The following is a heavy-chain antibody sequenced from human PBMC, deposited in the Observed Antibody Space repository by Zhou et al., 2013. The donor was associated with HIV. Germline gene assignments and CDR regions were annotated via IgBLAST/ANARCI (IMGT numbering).Heavy chain of an antibody. CDR2: ISVHNGNT. CDR1: GYPFSGYG. CDR3: ARDLRGSPLDY. V-gene: IGHV1-18*01. Sequence: QPQLVQSGAEVKKPGASVKVSCRASGYPFSGYGISWLRQAPGQGLEWMGWISVHNGNTNYAQNFQGRVTMATDTATNIASIEVGSLRPDDTAVYYCARDLRGSPLDYWGLGTLVIVSS. D-gene: IGHD6-13*01. J-gene: IGHJ4*02.